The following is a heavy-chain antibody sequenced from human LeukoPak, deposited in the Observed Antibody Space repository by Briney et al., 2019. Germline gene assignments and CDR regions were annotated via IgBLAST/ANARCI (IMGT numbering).Heavy chain of an antibody. CDR2: IYYGGST. J-gene: IGHJ4*02. CDR3: ARVDTAMVTGFDY. Sequence: SETLSLTCTVSGGSISSGDYYWSWIRQPPGKGLEWIGYIYYGGSTYYNPSLKSRVTISVDTSKNQFSLKLSSVTAADTAVYYCARVDTAMVTGFDYWGQGTLVTVSS. CDR1: GGSISSGDYY. D-gene: IGHD5-18*01. V-gene: IGHV4-30-4*01.